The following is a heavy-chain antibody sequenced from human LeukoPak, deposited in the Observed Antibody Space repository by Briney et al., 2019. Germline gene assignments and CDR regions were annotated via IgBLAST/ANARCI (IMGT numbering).Heavy chain of an antibody. CDR2: IYNSGST. Sequence: SETLSLTCTVSGYSISSGYFWGWIRQPPGKGLEWIGTIYNSGSTYYNASLESRVTISLDTSQKQFSLKLSSVTAADTAVYYCVADSGYWRTEHWGQGTLVTVSS. V-gene: IGHV4-38-2*02. CDR3: VADSGYWRTEH. J-gene: IGHJ1*01. D-gene: IGHD3-22*01. CDR1: GYSISSGYF.